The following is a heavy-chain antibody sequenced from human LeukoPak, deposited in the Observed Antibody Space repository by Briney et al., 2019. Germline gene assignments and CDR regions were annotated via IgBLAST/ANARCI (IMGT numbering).Heavy chain of an antibody. V-gene: IGHV4-59*01. Sequence: PSETLSLTCTVSGDSISSYYWSWIRQPPGKGLEWIGYIYNSGSTNYTPSLKSRVTISIDTSKNQFSLKLSSVTAADTAVYYCAREGGAISFIDYWGQGTLVTVSS. CDR3: AREGGAISFIDY. CDR2: IYNSGST. D-gene: IGHD3-16*02. CDR1: GDSISSYY. J-gene: IGHJ4*02.